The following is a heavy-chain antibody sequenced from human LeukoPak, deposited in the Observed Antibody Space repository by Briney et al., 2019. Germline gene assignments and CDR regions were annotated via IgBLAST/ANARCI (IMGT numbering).Heavy chain of an antibody. Sequence: SETLSLTCTVSGGSISDYYWSWIRQPPGKGLEWIGYFSNSGTTNQNPSLKSRVTMSVDTSKNQFSLRLSSVTAADTAVYYCAIGSNWGDYWGQGTLVTVSS. J-gene: IGHJ4*02. CDR1: GGSISDYY. CDR3: AIGSNWGDY. V-gene: IGHV4-59*12. D-gene: IGHD7-27*01. CDR2: FSNSGTT.